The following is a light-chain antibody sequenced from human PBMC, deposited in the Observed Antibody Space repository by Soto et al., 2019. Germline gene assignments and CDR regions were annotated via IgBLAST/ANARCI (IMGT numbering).Light chain of an antibody. CDR1: QSVSSTY. V-gene: IGKV3D-20*02. CDR2: GAS. Sequence: LAPTPGNMSLYGGGRATLSCGASQSVSSTYLAWYQQKPGQAPRLLIYGASSRATGIPDRFSGSVSGTDFTLAISSLEPEDCAVYYCQHRSNWPPAWTFGQGTKVDI. J-gene: IGKJ1*01. CDR3: QHRSNWPPAWT.